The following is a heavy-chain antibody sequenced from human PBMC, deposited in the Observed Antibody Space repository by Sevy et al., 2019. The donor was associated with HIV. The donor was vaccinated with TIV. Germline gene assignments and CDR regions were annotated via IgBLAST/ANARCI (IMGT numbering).Heavy chain of an antibody. V-gene: IGHV4-59*13. CDR1: GVSSSSFY. D-gene: IGHD3-22*01. CDR3: ARRYFYDSRGSTVFDY. J-gene: IGHJ4*02. Sequence: QSQTLSLTCTVSGVSSSSFYWSWIRQSPGEGLEWIGNVYYSGSTNYNPSLKSRVTISVDTSKNQFSLKLSSVTAADTAVYYCARRYFYDSRGSTVFDYWGQGTLVTVSS. CDR2: VYYSGST.